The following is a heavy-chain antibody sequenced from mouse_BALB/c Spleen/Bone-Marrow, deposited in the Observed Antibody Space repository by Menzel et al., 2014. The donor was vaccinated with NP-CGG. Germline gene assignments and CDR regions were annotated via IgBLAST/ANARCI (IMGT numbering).Heavy chain of an antibody. V-gene: IGHV1-14*01. CDR2: MNPFNDGT. CDR3: AREVVATDFFDY. J-gene: IGHJ2*01. CDR1: RYTFXSYV. Sequence: EVKLQESGPELVKPGASVKMSCKASRYTFXSYVFHWVKQKPGQGLEWIGFMNPFNDGTKYNEKFKGKATLTSDKSSSTAYMELSSLTSEDSAVYYCAREVVATDFFDYWGQGTTLTVSS. D-gene: IGHD1-1*01.